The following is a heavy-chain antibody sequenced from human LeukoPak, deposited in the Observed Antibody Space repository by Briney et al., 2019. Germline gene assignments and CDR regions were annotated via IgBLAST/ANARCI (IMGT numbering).Heavy chain of an antibody. CDR3: ARVTAVAGTGGNDY. D-gene: IGHD6-19*01. J-gene: IGHJ4*02. Sequence: SETLSLTCAVYGGSFSGYYWSWIRQPPGKGLEWIGSIYYSGSTYYNPSLKSRVTISVDTSKNQFSLKLSSVTAADTAVHYCARVTAVAGTGGNDYWGQGTLVTVSS. V-gene: IGHV4-34*01. CDR1: GGSFSGYY. CDR2: IYYSGST.